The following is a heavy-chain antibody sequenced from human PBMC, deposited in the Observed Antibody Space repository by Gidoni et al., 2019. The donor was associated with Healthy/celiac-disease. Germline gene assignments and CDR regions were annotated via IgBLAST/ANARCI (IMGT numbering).Heavy chain of an antibody. CDR3: AREFSGGDYGDRGLNGKYNRFDP. Sequence: QVQLVQSGAEVKKPGAPVQVSCKASGYTFTSYTMHWVRKAPGQRLEWKGWINAGNGNTKYSQKFQGRVTSTRDTSASTAYMELSSLRSEDTAVYDCAREFSGGDYGDRGLNGKYNRFDPWGQGTLVTVSS. V-gene: IGHV1-3*01. D-gene: IGHD4-17*01. CDR1: GYTFTSYT. CDR2: INAGNGNT. J-gene: IGHJ5*02.